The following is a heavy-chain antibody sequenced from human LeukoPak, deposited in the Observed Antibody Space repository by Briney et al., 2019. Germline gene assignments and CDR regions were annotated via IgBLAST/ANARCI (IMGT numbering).Heavy chain of an antibody. V-gene: IGHV3-21*01. J-gene: IGHJ1*01. CDR2: ISRSGVST. CDR3: ARDIRRTTVTSN. CDR1: GFTFSNYW. D-gene: IGHD4-17*01. Sequence: GGSLRLSCAASGFTFSNYWMSWVRQAAGKGLEWVSGISRSGVSTYYADSVKGRFTISRDNAKNSLYLQMNSLRAEDTAVYYCARDIRRTTVTSNWGQGTLVTVSS.